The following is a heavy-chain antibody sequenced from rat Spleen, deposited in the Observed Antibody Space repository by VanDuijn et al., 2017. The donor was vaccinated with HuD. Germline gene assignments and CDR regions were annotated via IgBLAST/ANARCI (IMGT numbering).Heavy chain of an antibody. CDR2: VNSAGTP. D-gene: IGHD1-12*02. V-gene: IGHV3-3*01. Sequence: EVQLRESGPGPVKPSHSLSLTCSVTGHSITSAYRWNWIRKFPGHKLEWMGYVNSAGTPNYNPSLKSRISITRDTSKNQFFVQVNSITTEDTATYYCARSDGVHYYLPFADWGQGTLVTVSS. CDR1: GHSITSAYR. J-gene: IGHJ3*01. CDR3: ARSDGVHYYLPFAD.